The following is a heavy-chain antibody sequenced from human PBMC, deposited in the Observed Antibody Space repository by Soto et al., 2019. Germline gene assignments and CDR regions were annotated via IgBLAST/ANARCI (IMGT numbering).Heavy chain of an antibody. CDR3: AKDSNKYSSSLRGRYFDY. CDR1: GFSFNFYA. V-gene: IGHV3-30-3*01. Sequence: QVQLVESGGGVVQPGRSLRISCAATGFSFNFYAMYWVRQAPGKGLEWVAMISNDGSSENYADSVRGRFIISRDNSKNTLLLQMNSLGAEDTAVYYCAKDSNKYSSSLRGRYFDYWGQGIGVTVSS. CDR2: ISNDGSSE. D-gene: IGHD4-4*01. J-gene: IGHJ4*02.